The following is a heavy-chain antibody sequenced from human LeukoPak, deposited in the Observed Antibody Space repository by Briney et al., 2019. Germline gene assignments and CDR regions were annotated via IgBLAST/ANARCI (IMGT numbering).Heavy chain of an antibody. J-gene: IGHJ4*02. V-gene: IGHV4-59*08. CDR1: GGSISSYY. CDR2: IYYSGST. CDR3: ARQTSYTADY. D-gene: IGHD2-2*02. Sequence: ETLSLTCTVSGGSISSYYWSWIRQPPGKGLEWIGYIYYSGSTNYNPSLKSRVTISVDTSKNQFSLKLSSVTAADTAVYYCARQTSYTADYWGQGTLVTVSS.